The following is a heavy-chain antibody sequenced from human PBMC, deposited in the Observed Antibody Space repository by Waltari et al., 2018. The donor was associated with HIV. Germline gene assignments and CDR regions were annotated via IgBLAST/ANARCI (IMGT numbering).Heavy chain of an antibody. J-gene: IGHJ5*02. D-gene: IGHD3-22*01. CDR2: IKKDGRVE. V-gene: IGHV3-7*01. Sequence: EVQLVESGGDLVQPGGSLRLSCAASGFMFSSYRMSWVRPVPGSGVKWVATIKKDGRVEQDVYSVKGRFTISRDNAKNSVYLQMNSLRAEDTAVYYCARRAYDSSGYGWFDPWGQGTLVTVSS. CDR3: ARRAYDSSGYGWFDP. CDR1: GFMFSSYR.